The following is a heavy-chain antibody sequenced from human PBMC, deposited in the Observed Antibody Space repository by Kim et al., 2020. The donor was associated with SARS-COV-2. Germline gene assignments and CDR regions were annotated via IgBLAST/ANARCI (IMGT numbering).Heavy chain of an antibody. V-gene: IGHV4-59*01. CDR3: ARVTERAFDI. CDR1: GVSISSYY. J-gene: IGHJ3*02. CDR2: IYNSGST. Sequence: SETLSLTCTVSGVSISSYYWSWIRQPPGKGLEWIGYIYNSGSTNYNPSLKTRVTISVDTSKNQFPLKLSAVNAADTTVYYCARVTERAFDIWGQGTMVTVSS.